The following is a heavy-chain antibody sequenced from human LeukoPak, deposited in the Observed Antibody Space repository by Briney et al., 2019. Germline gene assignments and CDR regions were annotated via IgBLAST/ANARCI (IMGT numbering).Heavy chain of an antibody. CDR3: ARRGDYETLDFDY. CDR1: GGSFSGYY. J-gene: IGHJ4*02. Sequence: SETLSLTCAVYGGSFSGYYWSWIRQPPGKGLEWIGETNHSGSTNYNPSLKSRVTISVDTSKNQFSLKLSSVTAADTAVYYCARRGDYETLDFDYWGQGTLVTVSS. D-gene: IGHD4-17*01. V-gene: IGHV4-34*01. CDR2: TNHSGST.